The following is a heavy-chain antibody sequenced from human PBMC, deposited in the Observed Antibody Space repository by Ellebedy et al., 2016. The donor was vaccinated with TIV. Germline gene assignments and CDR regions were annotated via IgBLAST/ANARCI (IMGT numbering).Heavy chain of an antibody. Sequence: GESLKISCAASGFIFSDYEMNWLRQSPERGLEWIAYISGSGGRTTYTDSVRCRFTISRDNAKNFLFLQMFSLRVEDTAIYYCARDRPCARGPGADFYWGQGSLVTVSS. V-gene: IGHV3-48*03. CDR3: ARDRPCARGPGADFY. CDR1: GFIFSDYE. J-gene: IGHJ4*02. CDR2: ISGSGGRT. D-gene: IGHD3/OR15-3a*01.